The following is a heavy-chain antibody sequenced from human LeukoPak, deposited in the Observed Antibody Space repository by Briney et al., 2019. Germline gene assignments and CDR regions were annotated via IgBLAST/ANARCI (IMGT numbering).Heavy chain of an antibody. CDR2: ISGGSDYI. Sequence: GGSLRLSCAASGFMFNGYSMTWVRQAPGKGLEWVSYISGGSDYIFYTDSVKGRFTISRDNAKKSLYLQLNSLRVEDTAVYYCARWGLGPSFDYWGQGTRVTVSS. J-gene: IGHJ4*02. D-gene: IGHD1-26*01. CDR3: ARWGLGPSFDY. V-gene: IGHV3-21*01. CDR1: GFMFNGYS.